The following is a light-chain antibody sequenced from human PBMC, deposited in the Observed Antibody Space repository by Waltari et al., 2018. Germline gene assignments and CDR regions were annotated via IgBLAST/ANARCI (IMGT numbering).Light chain of an antibody. CDR1: RSDSGAGCG. CDR3: QSYDSSLTGGL. J-gene: IGLJ2*01. CDR2: GNS. Sequence: PGHSVTMYEPRGRSDSGAGCGLRWYQQLPGTAPKLLIYGNSNRPSWVPYRFSGSKSGTSASLAITGLPAEDEADYYCQSYDSSLTGGLFGGGTKLTVL. V-gene: IGLV1-40*01.